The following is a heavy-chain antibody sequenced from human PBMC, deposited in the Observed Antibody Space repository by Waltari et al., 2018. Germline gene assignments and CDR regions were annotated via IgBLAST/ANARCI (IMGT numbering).Heavy chain of an antibody. V-gene: IGHV3-30*02. CDR1: GFTFSSYG. CDR2: LRYDGSNK. CDR3: AKDRDSHYYDSSGLFDY. J-gene: IGHJ4*02. Sequence: QVQLVESGGGVVQPGGSLRLSCAASGFTFSSYGMHWVRQAPGKGLEWVAFLRYDGSNKYYADSVKGRFTISRDNSKNTLYLQMNSLRAEDTAVYYCAKDRDSHYYDSSGLFDYWGQGTLVTVSS. D-gene: IGHD3-22*01.